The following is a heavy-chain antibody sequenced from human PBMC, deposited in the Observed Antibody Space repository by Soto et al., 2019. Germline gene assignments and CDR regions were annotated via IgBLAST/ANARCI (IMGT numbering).Heavy chain of an antibody. CDR2: ISGSGGST. J-gene: IGHJ4*02. CDR1: GFTFSSYA. V-gene: IGHV3-23*01. CDR3: AKALMIVVVTNDY. D-gene: IGHD3-22*01. Sequence: PGGSLSLSCAASGFTFSSYAMSWVRQAPGKGLEWVSAISGSGGSTYYADSVKGRFTISRDNSKNTLYLQMNSLRAEDTAVYYCAKALMIVVVTNDYWGQGTLVTVSS.